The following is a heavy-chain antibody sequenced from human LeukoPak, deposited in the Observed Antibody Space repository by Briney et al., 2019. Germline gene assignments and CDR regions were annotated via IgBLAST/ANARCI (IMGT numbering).Heavy chain of an antibody. CDR2: ISGGIT. J-gene: IGHJ4*02. V-gene: IGHV3-23*01. D-gene: IGHD2-2*01. CDR1: GFTFSTYA. CDR3: AKEYCSGTTCYGCFDY. Sequence: GGSLRLSCAASGFTFSTYALSWVRQAPGKGLEWVSAISGGITYYADSVKGRFTISRDNSKNTLYLQMNSLRAEDTAVYYCAKEYCSGTTCYGCFDYWGQGTLVTVSS.